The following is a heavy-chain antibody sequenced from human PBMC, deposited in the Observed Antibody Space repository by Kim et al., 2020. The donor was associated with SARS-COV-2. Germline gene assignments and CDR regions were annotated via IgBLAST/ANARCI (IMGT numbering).Heavy chain of an antibody. V-gene: IGHV3-23*01. Sequence: GGSLRLSCAASGFTLNDYGMNWVRQAPGKGLEWISVIAPRGGNTYYADSVKGRFTISREISKNTLFLQMNSLRADDTAVYYCAKAVALDDGWTRDFDYWGQGSQVTVPS. CDR3: AKAVALDDGWTRDFDY. CDR1: GFTLNDYG. J-gene: IGHJ4*02. D-gene: IGHD6-19*01. CDR2: IAPRGGNT.